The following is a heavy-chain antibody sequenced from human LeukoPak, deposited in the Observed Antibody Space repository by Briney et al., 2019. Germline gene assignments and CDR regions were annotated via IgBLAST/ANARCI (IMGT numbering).Heavy chain of an antibody. Sequence: ASVKVSCKASGYTFTSYGISWVPEAPGQGLEWMGWISAYNGNTNYAQKLQGRVTMTTDTSTSTAYMELRSLRSDDTAVYYCAREVWDYDFWSGYYSDYWRQGTLVTVST. D-gene: IGHD3-3*01. CDR1: GYTFTSYG. CDR3: AREVWDYDFWSGYYSDY. V-gene: IGHV1-18*01. J-gene: IGHJ4*02. CDR2: ISAYNGNT.